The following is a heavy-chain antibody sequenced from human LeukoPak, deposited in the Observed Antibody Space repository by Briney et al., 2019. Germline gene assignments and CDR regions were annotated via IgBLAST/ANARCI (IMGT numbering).Heavy chain of an antibody. CDR2: IFYSGST. J-gene: IGHJ4*02. V-gene: IGHV4-39*07. Sequence: SETLSLTCTVSGGSISTSSYYWGWVRQPPGKGLEWIGNIFYSGSTYYSPSLKSRVTISLDTSRNQFSLKLNSVTAADTAVYYCAREGGYSYGDAPLHFDYWGQGTLVTVSS. D-gene: IGHD5-18*01. CDR3: AREGGYSYGDAPLHFDY. CDR1: GGSISTSSYY.